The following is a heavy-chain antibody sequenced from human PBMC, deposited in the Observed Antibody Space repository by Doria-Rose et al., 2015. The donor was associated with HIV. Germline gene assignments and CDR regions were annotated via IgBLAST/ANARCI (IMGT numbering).Heavy chain of an antibody. J-gene: IGHJ4*02. Sequence: SGPVLVKPTETLTLTCTVSGVSLSSPGMGVSWIRQPPGKALEWLANILSDDERSYKTSLKSRLTISRGTSKSQVVLTMADMDPGDTATYYCARIKSSRWYHKYYFDFWGQGTLVIVSA. D-gene: IGHD6-13*01. CDR3: ARIKSSRWYHKYYFDF. V-gene: IGHV2-26*01. CDR2: ILSDDER. CDR1: GVSLSSPGMG.